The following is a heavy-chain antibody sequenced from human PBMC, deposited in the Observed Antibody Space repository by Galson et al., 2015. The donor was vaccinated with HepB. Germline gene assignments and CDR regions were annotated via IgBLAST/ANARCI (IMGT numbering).Heavy chain of an antibody. CDR2: ISGGSTNT. Sequence: SLRLSCAASGFAFSDYFMTWIRQAPGKGLEWVSYISGGSTNTKYAESVKGRFTISRDNAKNSLYLQMNSLRADDTAVYYCARDPGGSGLMDVWGQGTTVTVSS. D-gene: IGHD6-19*01. CDR1: GFAFSDYF. J-gene: IGHJ6*02. V-gene: IGHV3-11*06. CDR3: ARDPGGSGLMDV.